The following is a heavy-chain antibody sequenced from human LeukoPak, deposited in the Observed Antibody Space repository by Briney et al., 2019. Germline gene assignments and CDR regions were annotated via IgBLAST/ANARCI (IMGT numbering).Heavy chain of an antibody. J-gene: IGHJ4*02. V-gene: IGHV3-9*01. Sequence: GGSLRLSCAASGFIFDDYAMHWVRQAPGKGLEWVSGILWNSGSIGYADSVKGRFTISRDNSKNTLYLQMNSLRAEDTAVYYCAKVTYGSGTYGAFDYWGQGTLVTVSS. CDR3: AKVTYGSGTYGAFDY. CDR1: GFIFDDYA. D-gene: IGHD3-10*01. CDR2: ILWNSGSI.